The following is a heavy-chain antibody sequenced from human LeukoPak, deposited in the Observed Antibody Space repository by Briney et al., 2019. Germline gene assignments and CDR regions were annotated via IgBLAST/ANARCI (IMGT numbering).Heavy chain of an antibody. V-gene: IGHV3-23*01. J-gene: IGHJ1*01. D-gene: IGHD2-2*01. Sequence: GGSLRLSCAASGFTFSSYAMSWVRQAPGKGLEWVSAISGSGGSTYYADSVKGRFTISRDNSKDTLYLQMNSLRAEDTAVYYCAKRGAVKCSSTSCYAEEEYFQHWGQGTLVTVSS. CDR2: ISGSGGST. CDR1: GFTFSSYA. CDR3: AKRGAVKCSSTSCYAEEEYFQH.